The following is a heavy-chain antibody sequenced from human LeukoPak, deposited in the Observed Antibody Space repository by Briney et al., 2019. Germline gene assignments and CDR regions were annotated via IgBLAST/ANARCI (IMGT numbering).Heavy chain of an antibody. CDR1: GGSISSYY. Sequence: SESLSHTCTVSGGSISSYYWSWIRQPPGKGLEWIGYIYYSGSTNYNPSLKSRVTISVDTSKNQFSLKLSSVTAADTAVYYCARAVVGMVTSYYYMDVWGKGTTVTVSS. D-gene: IGHD5-18*01. J-gene: IGHJ6*03. CDR3: ARAVVGMVTSYYYMDV. V-gene: IGHV4-59*01. CDR2: IYYSGST.